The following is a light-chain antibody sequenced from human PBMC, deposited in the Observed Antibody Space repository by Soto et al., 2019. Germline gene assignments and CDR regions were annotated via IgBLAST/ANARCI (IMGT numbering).Light chain of an antibody. J-gene: IGKJ2*02. CDR2: RAS. Sequence: DIQMTQSPSTLSASVGDRVTITCRASQTIGRWLAWYQQKPGKAPKLLIYRASTLESGVPSAFSGSGSGTEFTLTISSLQPDDFATYYCQQYNSYPCTFGQGTKLEIK. CDR3: QQYNSYPCT. CDR1: QTIGRW. V-gene: IGKV1-5*03.